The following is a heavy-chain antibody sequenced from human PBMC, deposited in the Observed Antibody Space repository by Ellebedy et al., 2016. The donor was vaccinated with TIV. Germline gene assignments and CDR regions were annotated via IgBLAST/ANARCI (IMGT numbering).Heavy chain of an antibody. CDR1: GFTFSSYW. D-gene: IGHD6-13*01. CDR2: IKQEGSEK. Sequence: PGGSLRLSCAASGFTFSSYWMSWVRQAPGKGLEWVANIKQEGSEKYYVDSVKGRFTISRDNAENSLYLQMNSLRAEDTAMYYYARVGYSSSWYLSFDYWGQGTLVTVSS. CDR3: ARVGYSSSWYLSFDY. V-gene: IGHV3-7*01. J-gene: IGHJ4*02.